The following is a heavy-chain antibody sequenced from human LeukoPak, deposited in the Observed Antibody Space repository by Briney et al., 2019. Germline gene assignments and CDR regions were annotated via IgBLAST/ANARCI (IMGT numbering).Heavy chain of an antibody. V-gene: IGHV3-74*01. CDR1: GYTFSSYW. CDR2: IDTDGSRV. Sequence: GGSLRLSCAASGYTFSSYWMHWVRQAPGKGLVWVSRIDTDGSRVDYADSVKGRFTISRDNAKNTLYLQMHGLRVEDTAVYYCTKDMTGPNDYWGQGTLVTVSS. J-gene: IGHJ4*02. D-gene: IGHD3-9*01. CDR3: TKDMTGPNDY.